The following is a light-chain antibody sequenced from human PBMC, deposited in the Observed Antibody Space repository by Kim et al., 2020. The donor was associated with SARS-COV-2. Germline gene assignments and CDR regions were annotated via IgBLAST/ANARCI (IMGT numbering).Light chain of an antibody. Sequence: ASVGDRFTITWRASQGISRNLAWHQQKPGQPPRLLIYAASTLQSGVPSRFSGSGSGTDFTLAISSLQPEDFATYYCQQFNTYPITFGQGTRLEIK. CDR3: QQFNTYPIT. V-gene: IGKV1-9*01. CDR1: QGISRN. CDR2: AAS. J-gene: IGKJ5*01.